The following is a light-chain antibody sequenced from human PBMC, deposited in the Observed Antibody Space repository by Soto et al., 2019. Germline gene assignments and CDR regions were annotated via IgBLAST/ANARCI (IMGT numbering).Light chain of an antibody. CDR3: CAYAGSYTYV. CDR1: SSDVGGYNY. J-gene: IGLJ1*01. CDR2: DVS. V-gene: IGLV2-11*01. Sequence: QSALTQPRSVSGSPGQSVTISCTGTSSDVGGYNYVSWYQQHPGKAPKLMIYDVSQRPSGVPDRFSGSKSGNTASLTISGVQSEDEADYYCCAYAGSYTYVFGTGTKVTVL.